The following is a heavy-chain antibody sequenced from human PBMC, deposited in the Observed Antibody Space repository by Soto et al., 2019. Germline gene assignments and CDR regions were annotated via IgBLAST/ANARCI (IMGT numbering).Heavy chain of an antibody. Sequence: QVQLQESGPGLVKPSQTPSLTCTVSGGSISSGGYYWSWIRQHPGKGLEWIGYIYYSGSTYYNPSLKSRVTISVDTSKNQFSQKLSSVTAADTAVYYCARVRYCSGGSCYPRFDPWGQGTLVTVSS. CDR3: ARVRYCSGGSCYPRFDP. V-gene: IGHV4-31*03. CDR1: GGSISSGGYY. J-gene: IGHJ5*02. CDR2: IYYSGST. D-gene: IGHD2-15*01.